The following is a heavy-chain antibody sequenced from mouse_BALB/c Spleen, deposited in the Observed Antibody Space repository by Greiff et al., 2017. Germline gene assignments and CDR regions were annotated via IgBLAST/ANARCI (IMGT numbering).Heavy chain of an antibody. Sequence: VKLQESGAELAKPGASVKMSCKASGYTFTSYWMHWVKQRPGQGLEWIGYINPSTGYTEYNQKFKDKATLTADKSSSTAYMQLSSLTSEDSAVYYCASTLAGGNYFDYWGQGTTLTVSS. CDR3: ASTLAGGNYFDY. J-gene: IGHJ2*01. CDR1: GYTFTSYW. V-gene: IGHV1-7*01. CDR2: INPSTGYT.